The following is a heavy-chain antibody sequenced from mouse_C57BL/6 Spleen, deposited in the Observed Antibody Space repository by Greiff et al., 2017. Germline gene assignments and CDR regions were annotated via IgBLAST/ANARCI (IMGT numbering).Heavy chain of an antibody. V-gene: IGHV1-80*01. D-gene: IGHD1-1*01. CDR1: GYAFSSYW. Sequence: QVQLQQSGAELVKPGASVKISCKASGYAFSSYWMNWVNQRPGKGLEWIGQIYPDDGAPNYNGPLKGKATLTADKSSSTAYMQLSRLTSEDSAVNVCDSYVSGYGDYAMDYWGQGTSVTVSS. CDR3: DSYVSGYGDYAMDY. J-gene: IGHJ4*01. CDR2: IYPDDGAP.